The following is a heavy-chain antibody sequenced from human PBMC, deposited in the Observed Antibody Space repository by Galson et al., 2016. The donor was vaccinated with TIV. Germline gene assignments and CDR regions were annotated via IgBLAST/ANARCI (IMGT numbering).Heavy chain of an antibody. D-gene: IGHD2-15*01. CDR3: VKTNIYLRTVVADGAFDV. V-gene: IGHV3-9*01. J-gene: IGHJ3*01. CDR1: GFTFDEYA. Sequence: SLRLSCAASGFTFDEYAMHWVRQAPGKGLEWVAGISWNCGTVGYADSVKGQFTISRDNAKKSLYLQMNNLRREDTALYYCVKTNIYLRTVVADGAFDVWGQGTRVTVSS. CDR2: ISWNCGTV.